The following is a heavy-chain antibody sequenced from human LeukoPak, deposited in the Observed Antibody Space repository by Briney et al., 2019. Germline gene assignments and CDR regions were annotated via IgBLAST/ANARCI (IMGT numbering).Heavy chain of an antibody. J-gene: IGHJ4*02. CDR3: ASQFYILTGFLDY. D-gene: IGHD3-9*01. Sequence: GGSLRLSCAASGFTFNSYALSWVRQAPGKGLEWVSSISTSGGTTYYADSVKGRFTISRDNSKNTLYLQMNSLRAEETAVYYCASQFYILTGFLDYWGQGTLVTVSS. V-gene: IGHV3-23*01. CDR1: GFTFNSYA. CDR2: ISTSGGTT.